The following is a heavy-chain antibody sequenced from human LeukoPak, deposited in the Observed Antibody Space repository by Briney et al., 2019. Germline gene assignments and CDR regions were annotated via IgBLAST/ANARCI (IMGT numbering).Heavy chain of an antibody. Sequence: SETLSLTCAVSGASIRPYYCTWIRQPAGKGLEWIGRISTTGSTNYNPSLKSRVTISVDTSKNQFSLKLSSVTAADTAVYYCARRMVREGSPCYFDYWGQGTLVTVSS. J-gene: IGHJ4*02. CDR2: ISTTGST. V-gene: IGHV4-4*07. CDR1: GASIRPYY. D-gene: IGHD3-10*01. CDR3: ARRMVREGSPCYFDY.